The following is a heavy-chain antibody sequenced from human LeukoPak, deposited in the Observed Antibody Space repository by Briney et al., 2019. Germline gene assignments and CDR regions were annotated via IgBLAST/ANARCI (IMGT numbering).Heavy chain of an antibody. D-gene: IGHD2-2*01. J-gene: IGHJ4*02. Sequence: SVKVSCKASGGTFSSYAISWVRQAPGQGLEWMGGIIPIFGTANYAQKFQGRVTITADESTSTAYMELSSLRSADTAVYYCARTPFREVPAALYFDYWGQGTLVTVSS. CDR2: IIPIFGTA. V-gene: IGHV1-69*13. CDR3: ARTPFREVPAALYFDY. CDR1: GGTFSSYA.